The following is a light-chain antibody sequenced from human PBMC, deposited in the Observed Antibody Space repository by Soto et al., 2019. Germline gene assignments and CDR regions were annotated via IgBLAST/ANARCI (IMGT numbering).Light chain of an antibody. CDR3: QQYGSSPPIT. V-gene: IGKV3-20*01. CDR1: QSVSSN. J-gene: IGKJ5*01. CDR2: GAS. Sequence: EVVFTQSPVTLSLSPCERATISCRASQSVSSNLAWYQQKPGQAPRLLIYGASTRATGIPARFSGSGSGTDFTLTISRLEPEDFAVYYCQQYGSSPPITFGQGTRLEIK.